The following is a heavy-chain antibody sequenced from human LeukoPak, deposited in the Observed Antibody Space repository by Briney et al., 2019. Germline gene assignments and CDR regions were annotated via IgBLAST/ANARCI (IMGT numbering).Heavy chain of an antibody. CDR2: LYHSGST. J-gene: IGHJ6*03. Sequence: PSETLSLTCTVSGGAISSGGYYWSWIRQPPGKGLEWFAYLYHSGSTSYNPSLKSRVTISVDTSKKQFSLKLSSVAAADTAVYYCARDANSRGSYYYYMDVWGKGTTVTVSS. CDR1: GGAISSGGYY. D-gene: IGHD4-23*01. V-gene: IGHV4-30-2*01. CDR3: ARDANSRGSYYYYMDV.